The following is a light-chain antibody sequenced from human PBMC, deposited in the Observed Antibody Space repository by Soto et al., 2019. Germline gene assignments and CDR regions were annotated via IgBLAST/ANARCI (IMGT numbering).Light chain of an antibody. V-gene: IGKV3-20*01. J-gene: IGKJ1*01. CDR1: PRLSNNY. Sequence: IVWTQSPGTLSLSPGERATLSCRASPRLSNNYFAWYQQKPGRALRLLIDGASTRATGIPDRFSGSGSGTDCTLTSSRLEPEDVAVDDWQQDEAVGTFGQGTKGEI. CDR2: GAS. CDR3: QQDEAVGT.